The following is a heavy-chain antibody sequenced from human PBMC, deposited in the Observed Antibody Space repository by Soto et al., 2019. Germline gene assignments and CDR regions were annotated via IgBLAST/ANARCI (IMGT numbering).Heavy chain of an antibody. V-gene: IGHV4-39*01. CDR3: ARHRMGDWLVFTPPASFDS. D-gene: IGHD3-16*01. CDR1: AASMKSRGQY. J-gene: IGHJ4*02. Sequence: SETLCLTCTVSAASMKSRGQYWGGIRQPPGKAMEWIGSVSDSGSTYYNLSLKSRVTISVDKSKNQFSLTLTSVTAADTAVYFCARHRMGDWLVFTPPASFDSWGQGLLVTVSS. CDR2: VSDSGST.